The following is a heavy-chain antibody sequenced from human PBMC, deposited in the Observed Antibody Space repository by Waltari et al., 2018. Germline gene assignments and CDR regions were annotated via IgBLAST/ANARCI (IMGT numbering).Heavy chain of an antibody. CDR2: MNGDGSST. Sequence: EVQLVESGGGLVQPGGSLRLSCAASGFTLRGYWLHWVRQAPGKGLVWVSRMNGDGSSTTYADSVKGRFTISRDNTKNTLYLQMNSLRAEDTAVYYCARDGYTYGYGGMGVWGQGTTVTVSS. J-gene: IGHJ6*02. D-gene: IGHD5-18*01. CDR1: GFTLRGYW. V-gene: IGHV3-74*01. CDR3: ARDGYTYGYGGMGV.